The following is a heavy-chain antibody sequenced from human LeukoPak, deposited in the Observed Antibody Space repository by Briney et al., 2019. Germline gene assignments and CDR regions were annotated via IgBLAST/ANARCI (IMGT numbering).Heavy chain of an antibody. D-gene: IGHD5-24*01. CDR2: IHPHGIF. V-gene: IGHV4-34*01. J-gene: IGHJ4*02. CDR3: ARGRDRSKAGDH. Sequence: SETLSLTCDVSGGSCGDYYCSWIRQPPGKGLEWIGEIHPHGIFYYNSSLMSRVTISIDTSKSQFSLRLTSVTAADTAFYYCARGRDRSKAGDHWGQGSLVTVSS. CDR1: GGSCGDYY.